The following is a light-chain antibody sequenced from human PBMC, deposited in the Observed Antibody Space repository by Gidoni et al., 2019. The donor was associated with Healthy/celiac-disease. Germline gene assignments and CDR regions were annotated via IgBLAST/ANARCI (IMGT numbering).Light chain of an antibody. CDR1: QSVSSSY. Sequence: DIGLTQSPGTLSLSPGERATLSCRASQSVSSSYLAWYQQKPGQAPRLLIYGASSRATGIPDRFSGSWSGTDFTLTLRRLEPEDCAVYYCQQYGSSPWTFGQGTKVEIK. CDR3: QQYGSSPWT. CDR2: GAS. J-gene: IGKJ1*01. V-gene: IGKV3-20*01.